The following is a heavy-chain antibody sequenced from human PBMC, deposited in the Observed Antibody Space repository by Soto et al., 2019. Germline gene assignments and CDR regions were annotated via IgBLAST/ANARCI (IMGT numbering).Heavy chain of an antibody. V-gene: IGHV3-30*18. CDR3: AKDEVPPGYDFWSGYKPVYYYYYGMDV. Sequence: GGSLRLSCAASGFTFSSYGMHWVRQAPGKGLEWVAVISYDGSNKYYADSVKGRFTISRDSSKNTLYLQMNSLRAEDTAVYYCAKDEVPPGYDFWSGYKPVYYYYYGMDVWGQGTTVTVSS. CDR2: ISYDGSNK. J-gene: IGHJ6*02. D-gene: IGHD3-3*01. CDR1: GFTFSSYG.